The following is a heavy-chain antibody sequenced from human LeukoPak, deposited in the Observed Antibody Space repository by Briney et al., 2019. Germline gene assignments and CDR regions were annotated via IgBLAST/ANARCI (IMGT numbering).Heavy chain of an antibody. Sequence: PGGSLRLSCAASGFTFSSYWMHWVRQAPGKGLVWVSRINSDGSSTNYADSVKGRVTISRDNAKNTLYLQMNSLRAEDTAVYYCARVRSSSSPIDYWGQGTLVTVSS. D-gene: IGHD6-6*01. CDR3: ARVRSSSSPIDY. J-gene: IGHJ4*02. V-gene: IGHV3-74*01. CDR1: GFTFSSYW. CDR2: INSDGSST.